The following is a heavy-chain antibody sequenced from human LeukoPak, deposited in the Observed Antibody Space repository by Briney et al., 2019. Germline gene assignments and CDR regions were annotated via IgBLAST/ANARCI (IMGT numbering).Heavy chain of an antibody. CDR3: ARLQWLVHGNWFDP. D-gene: IGHD6-19*01. V-gene: IGHV1-8*01. CDR2: MNPNSGNT. J-gene: IGHJ5*02. Sequence: ASVKVSCKASGYTFTSYDINWVRQATGQGLEWMGWMNPNSGNTGYAQKFQGRVTMTRNTSISTAYMELSSLRSEDTAVYYCARLQWLVHGNWFDPWGQGTLVTVSS. CDR1: GYTFTSYD.